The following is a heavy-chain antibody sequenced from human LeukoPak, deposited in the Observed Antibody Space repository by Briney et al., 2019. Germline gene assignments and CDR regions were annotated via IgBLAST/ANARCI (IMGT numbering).Heavy chain of an antibody. Sequence: GRITISRDNSKNTLFLQMNNLRTEDTAVYYCAKDGYDSSGYLRRVDAFDIWGQGTMVTVSS. D-gene: IGHD3-22*01. J-gene: IGHJ3*02. V-gene: IGHV3-30*02. CDR3: AKDGYDSSGYLRRVDAFDI.